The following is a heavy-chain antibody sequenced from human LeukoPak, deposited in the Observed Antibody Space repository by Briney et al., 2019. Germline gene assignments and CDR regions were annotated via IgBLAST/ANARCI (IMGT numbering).Heavy chain of an antibody. V-gene: IGHV1-8*01. CDR2: MNPNSGNT. J-gene: IGHJ6*02. CDR1: GYTFTSYD. Sequence: ASVKVSCKASGYTFTSYDINWVRQATGQGLEWMGWMNPNSGNTGYAQKFQGRVTMTRNTSISTAYMELSSLRSEDTAVYYCARNYYDSSDWDYGMDVWGQGTTVTVSS. D-gene: IGHD3-22*01. CDR3: ARNYYDSSDWDYGMDV.